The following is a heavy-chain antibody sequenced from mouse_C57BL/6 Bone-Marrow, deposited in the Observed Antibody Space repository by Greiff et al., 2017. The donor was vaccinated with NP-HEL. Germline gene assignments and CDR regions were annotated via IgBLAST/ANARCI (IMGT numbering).Heavy chain of an antibody. CDR2: IDPETGGT. Sequence: VKLVESGAELVRPGASVTLSCKASGYTFTDYEMHWVKQTPVHGLEWIGAIDPETGGTAYNQKFKGKAILTADNSSSTAYMELRSLTSEDSAVYYCTREGFITTVVADYWGQGTTLTVSS. V-gene: IGHV1-15*01. J-gene: IGHJ2*01. CDR3: TREGFITTVVADY. CDR1: GYTFTDYE. D-gene: IGHD1-1*01.